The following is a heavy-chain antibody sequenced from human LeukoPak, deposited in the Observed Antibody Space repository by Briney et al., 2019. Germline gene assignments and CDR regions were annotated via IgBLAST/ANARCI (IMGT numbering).Heavy chain of an antibody. D-gene: IGHD4-11*01. V-gene: IGHV3-23*01. CDR2: ISGSGGST. Sequence: GGSLRLSCAASGFTFSSYGMSWVRQAPGKGLEWVSAISGSGGSTYYADSVKGRFTISRDNSKNTLYLQMNSLRAEDTAVYYCAKAFRMTTESYYYYYMDVWGKGTTVTISS. CDR3: AKAFRMTTESYYYYYMDV. CDR1: GFTFSSYG. J-gene: IGHJ6*03.